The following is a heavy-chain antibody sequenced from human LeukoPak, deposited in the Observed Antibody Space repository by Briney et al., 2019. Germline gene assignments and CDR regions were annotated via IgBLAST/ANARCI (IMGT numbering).Heavy chain of an antibody. D-gene: IGHD2-8*01. Sequence: ASVKVSCKASGYTFTGYYMHWVRQAPGQGLESMGWINPNSGGTNYAQKFQGRVTMTRDTSISTAYMELSRLRSDDTAVYYCARGGGCTNGVCYISYYYYYMDVWGKGTTVTVSS. V-gene: IGHV1-2*02. CDR2: INPNSGGT. CDR3: ARGGGCTNGVCYISYYYYYMDV. J-gene: IGHJ6*03. CDR1: GYTFTGYY.